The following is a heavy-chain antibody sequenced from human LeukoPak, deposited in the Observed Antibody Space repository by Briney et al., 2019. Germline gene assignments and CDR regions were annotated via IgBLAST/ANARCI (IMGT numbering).Heavy chain of an antibody. CDR1: VGSISSDNW. CDR2: IYHNGTR. Sequence: SETLSLTCAASVGSISSDNWWSWVRQSPGKGLEWIGEIYHNGTRNYNPSLKSRVTISADTFKNHFSLKLTSVTAADTAVYYCATAPILRGEGGEHYKYGMDVWGQGTTVIVSS. D-gene: IGHD2-2*02. CDR3: ATAPILRGEGGEHYKYGMDV. V-gene: IGHV4-4*02. J-gene: IGHJ6*02.